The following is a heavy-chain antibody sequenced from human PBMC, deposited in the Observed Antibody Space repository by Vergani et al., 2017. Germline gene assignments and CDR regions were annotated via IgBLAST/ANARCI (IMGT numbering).Heavy chain of an antibody. CDR2: IGTAGDP. Sequence: EVQLVESGGDLVQLGGSLRLSCAASGFTFSSYDMHCVRQAPGKGLEWVSAIGTAGDPYYPGSVKGRFTISRENAKNSLYLQMNSLRAGDTAVYYCAREVGYCSSTSCNWYFDLWGRGTLVTVSS. J-gene: IGHJ2*01. D-gene: IGHD2-2*01. CDR1: GFTFSSYD. CDR3: AREVGYCSSTSCNWYFDL. V-gene: IGHV3-13*05.